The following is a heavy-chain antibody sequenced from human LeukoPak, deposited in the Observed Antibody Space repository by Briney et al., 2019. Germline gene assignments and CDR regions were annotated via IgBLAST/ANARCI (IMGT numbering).Heavy chain of an antibody. J-gene: IGHJ4*02. CDR3: ARESRATGYNLFDD. Sequence: PGGSLRLSCAASGFTFSDFYMSWLRQAPGKGLEWVSYISSGSSSTNYADSVKGRFTISRDNAKNSLYLRMNSLRAEDTAVYYCARESRATGYNLFDDWGQGTLVTVSS. CDR1: GFTFSDFY. V-gene: IGHV3-11*06. D-gene: IGHD1-26*01. CDR2: ISSGSSST.